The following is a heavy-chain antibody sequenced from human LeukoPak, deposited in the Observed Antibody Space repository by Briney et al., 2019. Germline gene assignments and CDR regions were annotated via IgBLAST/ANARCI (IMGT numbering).Heavy chain of an antibody. V-gene: IGHV4-34*01. J-gene: IGHJ3*02. Sequence: KPSETLSLTCAVYGGSFSGYYWSWIRQPPGKGLEWIGEINHSGSTNYNPSLKSRVTISVDTSKNQFSLKLSSVTAADTAVYYCARGSGSTVGEAFDIWGQGTMVTVFS. CDR2: INHSGST. CDR1: GGSFSGYY. CDR3: ARGSGSTVGEAFDI. D-gene: IGHD3-22*01.